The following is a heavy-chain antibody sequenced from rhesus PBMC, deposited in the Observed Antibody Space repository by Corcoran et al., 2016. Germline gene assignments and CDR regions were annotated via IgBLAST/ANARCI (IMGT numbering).Heavy chain of an antibody. J-gene: IGHJ4*01. CDR2: ISPYNCNK. D-gene: IGHD6-43*01. Sequence: QVQLVQSGAEIKQPGASVKLSCKASGYTFTNYYMHWVRQAPGQGLEWIGLISPYNCNKGFAQNFQGRVTITTDTSTTTGYMELSSLRSEYTAVYYCTREGAAATFGFDYWGQGVQVTVSS. V-gene: IGHV1-1*01. CDR1: GYTFTNYY. CDR3: TREGAAATFGFDY.